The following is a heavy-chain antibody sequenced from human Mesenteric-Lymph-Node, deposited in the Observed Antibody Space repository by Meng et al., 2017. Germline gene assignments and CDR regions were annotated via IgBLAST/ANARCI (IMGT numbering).Heavy chain of an antibody. V-gene: IGHV4-34*01. CDR1: GGSFSGYY. J-gene: IGHJ3*02. D-gene: IGHD3-22*01. CDR3: AREIYYYDSSGYHPDAFDI. CDR2: INHSGST. Sequence: SQTLSLTCAVYGGSFSGYYWSWIRQPPGKGLEWIGEINHSGSTNYNPSLKSRVTISVDTSKNQFSLKLSPVTAADTAVYYCAREIYYYDSSGYHPDAFDIWGQGTMVTVSS.